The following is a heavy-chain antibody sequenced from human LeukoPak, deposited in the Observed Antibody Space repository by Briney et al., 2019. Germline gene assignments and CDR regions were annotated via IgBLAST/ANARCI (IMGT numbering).Heavy chain of an antibody. CDR3: ATFDFWSGFVAY. J-gene: IGHJ4*02. CDR2: INPNSGGT. V-gene: IGHV1-2*02. D-gene: IGHD3-3*01. Sequence: ASVKVSCKASGYAFTGYYMHWVRQAPGQGLEWMGWINPNSGGTNYAQKFQGRVTMTRDTSISTAYMELSRLRSDDTAVYYCATFDFWSGFVAYWGQGTLVTVSS. CDR1: GYAFTGYY.